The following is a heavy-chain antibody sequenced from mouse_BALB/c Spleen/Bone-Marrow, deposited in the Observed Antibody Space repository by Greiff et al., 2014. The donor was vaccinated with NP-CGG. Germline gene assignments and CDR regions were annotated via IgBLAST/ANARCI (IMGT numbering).Heavy chain of an antibody. CDR1: GFTFSSFG. CDR3: ARSGSSSGYFDY. CDR2: ISSGSSTV. D-gene: IGHD1-1*01. Sequence: DVQLVESGGGLVQPGGSRKLSCAASGFTFSSFGMHWVRQAPEKGLEWVAYISSGSSTVYYADKVMGRFTISRDNPKNTLFLQMTSLRSEDTAMYYCARSGSSSGYFDYWGQGTTPTVSS. J-gene: IGHJ2*01. V-gene: IGHV5-17*02.